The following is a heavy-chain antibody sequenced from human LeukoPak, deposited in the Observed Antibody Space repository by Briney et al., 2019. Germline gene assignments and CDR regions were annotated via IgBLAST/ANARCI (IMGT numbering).Heavy chain of an antibody. CDR3: AKSWYYYGSSGYYYAPYSAFDI. CDR2: ISGSGGST. CDR1: GFTFSSYA. Sequence: GGSLRLSCAASGFTFSSYAMSWVRQAPGKGLEWVSAISGSGGSTYYADSVKGRFTISRDNSKNTLYLQMNSLRAEDTAVYYCAKSWYYYGSSGYYYAPYSAFDIWGQGTMVTVSS. D-gene: IGHD3-22*01. V-gene: IGHV3-23*01. J-gene: IGHJ3*02.